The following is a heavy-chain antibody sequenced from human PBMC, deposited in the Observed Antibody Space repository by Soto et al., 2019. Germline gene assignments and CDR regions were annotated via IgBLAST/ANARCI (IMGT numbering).Heavy chain of an antibody. J-gene: IGHJ4*02. D-gene: IGHD7-27*01. CDR2: IYYSGST. CDR3: ARHVNVGTKNIDY. V-gene: IGHV4-39*01. CDR1: GGSISSSSYY. Sequence: SETLSLTCTVSGGSISSSSYYWGWIRQPPGKGLEWIGSIYYSGSTYYNPSLKSRVTISVDTSKNQFSLKLSSVTAADTAVYYCARHVNVGTKNIDYWGQGTLVTVSS.